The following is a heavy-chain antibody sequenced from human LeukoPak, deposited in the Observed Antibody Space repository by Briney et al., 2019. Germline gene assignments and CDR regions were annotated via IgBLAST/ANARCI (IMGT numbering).Heavy chain of an antibody. J-gene: IGHJ4*02. CDR2: ISGSGGTT. Sequence: PGGSLRLSCAASGFTFTSYAMTWVRQAPGKGLEWVSAISGSGGTTYYADSVKGRFTISRDNSKNTLYLQMNSLRAEDTAIYYCARRYYDNTGYYSLDYWGQGTLVTVSS. CDR3: ARRYYDNTGYYSLDY. CDR1: GFTFTSYA. D-gene: IGHD3-22*01. V-gene: IGHV3-23*01.